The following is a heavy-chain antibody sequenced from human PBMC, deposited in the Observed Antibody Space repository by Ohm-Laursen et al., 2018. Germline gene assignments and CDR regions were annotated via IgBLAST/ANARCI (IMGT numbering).Heavy chain of an antibody. CDR1: GFTVSSNF. CDR3: ARGSEGPSPPY. V-gene: IGHV3-66*01. CDR2: IYSGGST. Sequence: SLRLSCAASGFTVSSNFMTWVRQAPGKGLEWVSVIYSGGSTYSADSVKGRFTISRDNSKNTLYLQMNSLKFEDTAVYYCARGSEGPSPPYWGQGTLVTVSS. J-gene: IGHJ4*02.